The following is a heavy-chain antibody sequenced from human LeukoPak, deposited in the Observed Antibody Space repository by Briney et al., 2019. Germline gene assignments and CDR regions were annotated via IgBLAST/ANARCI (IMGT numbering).Heavy chain of an antibody. CDR3: ARHPVRQRWHPIDY. D-gene: IGHD5-24*01. V-gene: IGHV4-61*02. J-gene: IGHJ4*02. CDR1: GGSISSGSYY. Sequence: SETLSLTCTVSGGSISSGSYYWSWIRQPAGKGLEWIGRIYTSGSTNYNPSLKSRVTISVDTSKNQFSLKLSSVTAADTAVYYCARHPVRQRWHPIDYWGQGTLVTVSS. CDR2: IYTSGST.